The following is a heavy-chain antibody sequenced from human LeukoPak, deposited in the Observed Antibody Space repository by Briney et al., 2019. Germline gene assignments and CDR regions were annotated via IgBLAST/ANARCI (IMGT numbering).Heavy chain of an antibody. D-gene: IGHD3-22*01. CDR1: GFAVSNNY. CDR2: IYADGRT. V-gene: IGHV3-53*01. J-gene: IGHJ3*02. CDR3: ARAAPYYYDSSGYSAFDS. Sequence: GGSLRLSCAVSGFAVSNNYMTWVRQAPGKGLEWVSIIYADGRTYYADSVKGRFTISRDNAKNSLYLQMNSLRDEDTAVYYCARAAPYYYDSSGYSAFDSWGQGTMVTVSA.